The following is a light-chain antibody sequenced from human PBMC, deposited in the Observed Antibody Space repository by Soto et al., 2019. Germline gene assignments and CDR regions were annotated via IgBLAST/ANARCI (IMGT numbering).Light chain of an antibody. CDR3: QQDLRTPLT. Sequence: DIQMTQSPSSLSASVADTVTLTCRASQSVDNYLKWYQQKPVKAPGLLIYAASTLQSGVPSRFSASGSGADFNLPISSLQPEDFATYYCQQDLRTPLTFGPGTKVDIK. CDR2: AAS. J-gene: IGKJ3*01. CDR1: QSVDNY. V-gene: IGKV1-39*01.